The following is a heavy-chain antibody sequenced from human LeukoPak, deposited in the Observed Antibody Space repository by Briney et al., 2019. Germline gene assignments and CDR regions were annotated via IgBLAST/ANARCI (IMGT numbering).Heavy chain of an antibody. CDR2: INPNSGGT. V-gene: IGHV1-2*06. Sequence: ASVKVSCKASGYTLTGYYMHWVRQAPGQGLELMGRINPNSGGTNYAQKFQGRVTMTRDTSISTAYMELSRLRSDDTAVYYCARAGRYCSGGSCYYIYWGQGTLVTVSS. CDR3: ARAGRYCSGGSCYYIY. D-gene: IGHD2-15*01. CDR1: GYTLTGYY. J-gene: IGHJ4*02.